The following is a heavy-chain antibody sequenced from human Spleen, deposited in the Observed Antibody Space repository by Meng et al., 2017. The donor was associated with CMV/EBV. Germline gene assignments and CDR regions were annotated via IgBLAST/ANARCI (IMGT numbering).Heavy chain of an antibody. D-gene: IGHD3-22*01. J-gene: IGHJ4*02. CDR3: ARAYYYDSSGYYPFDY. V-gene: IGHV5-51*01. Sequence: YSVTSYGSGWVRQMPGKGLEWMGIIYPGDSDTRYSPSFQGQVTISADKSISTAYLQWSSLKASDTAMYYCARAYYYDSSGYYPFDYWGQGTLVTVSS. CDR2: IYPGDSDT. CDR1: YSVTSYG.